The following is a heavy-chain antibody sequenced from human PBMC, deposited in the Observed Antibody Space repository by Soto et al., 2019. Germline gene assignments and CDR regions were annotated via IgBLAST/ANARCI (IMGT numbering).Heavy chain of an antibody. CDR3: TTGLAAAGTNY. J-gene: IGHJ4*02. Sequence: GGSLRLSCAASGFTFNAAWMSWVRQAPGKGLERVGRIKSKTDGGTTDFAAPVKGRFTISRDDSKNTVYLQMNSLKIEDTAVYYCTTGLAAAGTNYWGQGTLVTVSS. V-gene: IGHV3-15*01. CDR1: GFTFNAAW. D-gene: IGHD6-13*01. CDR2: IKSKTDGGTT.